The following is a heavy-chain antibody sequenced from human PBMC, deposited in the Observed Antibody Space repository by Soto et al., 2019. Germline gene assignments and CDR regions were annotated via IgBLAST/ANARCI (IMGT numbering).Heavy chain of an antibody. D-gene: IGHD6-19*01. CDR1: GYTFTSYD. Sequence: GASVKVSCKASGYTFTSYDINWVRQATGQGLEWMGWMNPNIGNANYAQKFQGRVTITADESTSTAYMELSSLRSEDTAVYYCARDLISSGWTNWFDPWGQGTLVTVSS. CDR3: ARDLISSGWTNWFDP. J-gene: IGHJ5*02. V-gene: IGHV1-69*13. CDR2: MNPNIGNA.